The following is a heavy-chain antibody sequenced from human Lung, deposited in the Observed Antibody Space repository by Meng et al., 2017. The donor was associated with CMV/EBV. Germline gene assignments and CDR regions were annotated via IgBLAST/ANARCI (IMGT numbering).Heavy chain of an antibody. V-gene: IGHV3-7*01. J-gene: IGHJ4*02. CDR1: GLTTISNYW. Sequence: GGSLRLSFAGSGLTTISNYWMSWVRQAPGKGLEWLANIKQDGSEKYYVDSVKGRFTISRDNTNKSLYLQMSSLRAEDTAVYYCAREGRDLDYWGQGTLVTVSS. D-gene: IGHD3-10*01. CDR3: AREGRDLDY. CDR2: IKQDGSEK.